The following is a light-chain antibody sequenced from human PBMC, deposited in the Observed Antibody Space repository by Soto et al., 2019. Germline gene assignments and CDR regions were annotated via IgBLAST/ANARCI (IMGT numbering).Light chain of an antibody. CDR2: TAS. J-gene: IGKJ1*01. CDR1: QTISTH. Sequence: DLQMTQSPSSLSASVGDRVTISCRTSQTISTHLNWYQQKPGRAPQLLIYTASTLQSGVPSRFSGSGAGTEFTLPSSSLQPGDFATYFFEQSHIVPRTFGQGNKV. CDR3: EQSHIVPRT. V-gene: IGKV1-39*01.